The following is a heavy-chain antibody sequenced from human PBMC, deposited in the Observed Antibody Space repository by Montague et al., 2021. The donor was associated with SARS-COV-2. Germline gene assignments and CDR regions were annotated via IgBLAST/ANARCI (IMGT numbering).Heavy chain of an antibody. CDR2: INYSGST. V-gene: IGHV4-39*01. CDR3: ARPKYSSSWYVDY. D-gene: IGHD6-13*01. Sequence: SETLSLTCTVSGGSISSSSYYWGRLRQPPGKRLVWIGSINYSGSTYYNPSLKSRVTISVDTSKNQFSLKLSSVTAADTAVYYCARPKYSSSWYVDYWGQGTLVTVSS. J-gene: IGHJ4*02. CDR1: GGSISSSSYY.